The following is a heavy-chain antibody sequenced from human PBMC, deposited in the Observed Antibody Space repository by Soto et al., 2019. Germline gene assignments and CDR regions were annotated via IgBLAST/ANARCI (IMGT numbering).Heavy chain of an antibody. CDR3: ARASSSGWYDFDY. Sequence: GASVKVSCKASGYTFTSYDINWVRQATGQGLEWMGWINPNSGGTNYAQKFQGWVTMTRDTSISTAYMELSRLRSDDTAVYYCARASSSGWYDFDYWGQGTLVTSPQ. J-gene: IGHJ4*02. V-gene: IGHV1-2*04. CDR2: INPNSGGT. D-gene: IGHD6-19*01. CDR1: GYTFTSYD.